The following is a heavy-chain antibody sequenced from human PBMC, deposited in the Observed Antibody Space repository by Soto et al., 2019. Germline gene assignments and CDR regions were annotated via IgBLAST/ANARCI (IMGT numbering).Heavy chain of an antibody. CDR1: GFTFRTAR. Sequence: EVQVVESGGGFVKPGGSLRLSCAASGFTFRTARMNWVRQAPGKGLEWVGRIRTKTDGETTDYAAPVKGRFTISRDDSRNTVFLEMNSLKTEDSAVYYCATDKGFSDTSDYRDYWCQGTLVTVSS. CDR3: ATDKGFSDTSDYRDY. V-gene: IGHV3-15*01. CDR2: IRTKTDGETT. D-gene: IGHD3-22*01. J-gene: IGHJ4*02.